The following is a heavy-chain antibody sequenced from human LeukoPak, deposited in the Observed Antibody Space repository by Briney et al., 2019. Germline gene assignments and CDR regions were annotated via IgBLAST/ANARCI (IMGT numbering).Heavy chain of an antibody. CDR1: GFTFSSYA. Sequence: GGSLRLSCAASGFTFSSYAMHWVRQAPGKGLEWVAVISYDGSNKYYADSVKGRFTISRDNSKNTLYLQMNSLRAEDTAVYYCVRGSNGWSGMDVWGQGTTVTVSS. V-gene: IGHV3-30-3*01. D-gene: IGHD6-19*01. CDR3: VRGSNGWSGMDV. J-gene: IGHJ6*02. CDR2: ISYDGSNK.